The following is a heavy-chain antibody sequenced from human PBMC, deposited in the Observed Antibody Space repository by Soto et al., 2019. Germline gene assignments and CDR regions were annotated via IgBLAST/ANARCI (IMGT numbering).Heavy chain of an antibody. J-gene: IGHJ4*02. CDR1: GITFTTSA. D-gene: IGHD3-3*01. V-gene: IGHV3-30*14. Sequence: QVQLVESGGGVVQPGRSLRLSCAASGITFTTSAMHWVRQAPGKGLEWVAVISYDGSTKYYAGSVKGRFTISRDDSKNTLYLQMNGLKTEDTAVYYCARAESPGRFFEWLLGAALDFWGQGSLVTVSS. CDR2: ISYDGSTK. CDR3: ARAESPGRFFEWLLGAALDF.